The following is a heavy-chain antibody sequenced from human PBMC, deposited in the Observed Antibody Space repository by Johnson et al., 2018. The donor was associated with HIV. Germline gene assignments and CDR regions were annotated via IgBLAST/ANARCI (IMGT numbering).Heavy chain of an antibody. Sequence: VQLVESVGGVVQPGRSLRLSCVASGFAFSSYAVTWVRQTSGKGLEWVSAISGSGGSTYYADSVKGRFTISRDNSKNTLYLQMNSLRAEDTAVYYCARDSGYEDHDGFDIWGQGTMVTVSS. CDR1: GFAFSSYA. CDR3: ARDSGYEDHDGFDI. CDR2: ISGSGGST. D-gene: IGHD5-12*01. V-gene: IGHV3-23*04. J-gene: IGHJ3*02.